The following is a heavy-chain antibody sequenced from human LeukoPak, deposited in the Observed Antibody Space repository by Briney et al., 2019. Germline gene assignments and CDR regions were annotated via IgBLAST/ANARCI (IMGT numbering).Heavy chain of an antibody. CDR3: ARSGQQLGTFVY. CDR2: IIPMLGTA. Sequence: SVKVSCKASGGTLSSYAISWVRQAPGQGLEWVGGIIPMLGTANYAQRVQGRVTLTADESTSTAYMELSSMRSEDTAVYYCARSGQQLGTFVYWGQGTLVTVSS. D-gene: IGHD6-13*01. V-gene: IGHV1-69*13. CDR1: GGTLSSYA. J-gene: IGHJ4*02.